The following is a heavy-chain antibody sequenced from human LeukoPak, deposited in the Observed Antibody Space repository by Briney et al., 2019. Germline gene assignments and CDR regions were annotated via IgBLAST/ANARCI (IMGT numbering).Heavy chain of an antibody. V-gene: IGHV3-30-3*01. J-gene: IGHJ4*02. D-gene: IGHD6-13*01. CDR1: GFTFINYA. CDR2: ISNDGNDK. CDR3: ARDGDIGAAGYYFDY. Sequence: GGSLRLSCAAPGFTFINYAMHWVRQAPGKGLEWVAVISNDGNDKYNADSVKGRFTISRDNSKNTLYLQTNSLRPEDTAAYYCARDGDIGAAGYYFDYWGQGTLVTVSS.